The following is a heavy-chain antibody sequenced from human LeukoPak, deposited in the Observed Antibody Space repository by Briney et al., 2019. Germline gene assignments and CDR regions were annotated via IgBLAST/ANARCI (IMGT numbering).Heavy chain of an antibody. J-gene: IGHJ6*03. CDR3: ARGRPNYYYYYMDV. CDR2: INHSGST. V-gene: IGHV4-34*01. CDR1: GGSFSGYY. Sequence: SETLSLTCAVYGGSFSGYYWSWIRQPPGKGLEWIGEINHSGSTNYNPSLKSRVTISVDTSKNQFSLKLSSVTAADTAVYYCARGRPNYYYYYMDVWAKGPRSPSP.